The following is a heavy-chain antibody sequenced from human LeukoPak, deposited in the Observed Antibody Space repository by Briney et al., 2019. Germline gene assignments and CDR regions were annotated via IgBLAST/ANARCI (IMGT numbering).Heavy chain of an antibody. CDR1: GFTFSDFY. CDR3: ARVPAGVRGLDV. Sequence: GGSLRLSCAASGFTFSDFYMTWICQAPGKGLEWVSYISHTANTIYYADSVKGRFTISRDNAKNSLYLQMNSLRAEDTAVYFCARVPAGVRGLDVWGQGTTVTVSS. CDR2: ISHTANTI. V-gene: IGHV3-11*01. J-gene: IGHJ6*02. D-gene: IGHD3-10*01.